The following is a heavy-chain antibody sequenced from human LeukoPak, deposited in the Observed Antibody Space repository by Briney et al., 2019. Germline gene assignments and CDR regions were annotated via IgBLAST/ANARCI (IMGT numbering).Heavy chain of an antibody. D-gene: IGHD3-16*01. Sequence: ASVKVSCKASGYTFTNYGISWVRQAPGQGLEWMGWISSYNFNTNYAQKFQGRVSMTTDTSTSTAYMELRSLTSDDTAVYYCARERVLGDNWFDPWGQGTLVTVSS. CDR1: GYTFTNYG. V-gene: IGHV1-18*01. J-gene: IGHJ5*02. CDR2: ISSYNFNT. CDR3: ARERVLGDNWFDP.